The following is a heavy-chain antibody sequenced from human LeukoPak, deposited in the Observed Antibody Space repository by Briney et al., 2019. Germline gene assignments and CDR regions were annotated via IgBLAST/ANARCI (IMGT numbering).Heavy chain of an antibody. J-gene: IGHJ4*02. CDR1: GFTFSSYS. D-gene: IGHD3-9*01. CDR3: AGGTGFIIKD. Sequence: GGSLRLSCVASGFTFSSYSFNWVRRAPGKGLEWVANIKQDGSEKNYVDSVKGRFTISRDNAKNSLYLQMNNLRVEDTAMYYCAGGTGFIIKDWGQGTLVTVSS. V-gene: IGHV3-7*03. CDR2: IKQDGSEK.